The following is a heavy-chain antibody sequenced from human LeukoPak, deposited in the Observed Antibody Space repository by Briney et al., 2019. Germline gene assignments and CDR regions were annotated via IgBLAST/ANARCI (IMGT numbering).Heavy chain of an antibody. CDR1: GGSISNFY. V-gene: IGHV4-59*08. Sequence: SETLSLTCTVSGGSISNFYWSWIRQPPGKRLEWIGYIYDTGSTKNNPPLKSRVTMSVGTSKNQFSLKMYSVTAADTAIYYCARHRRSDADAFDIWGQGTVVSVSS. CDR3: ARHRRSDADAFDI. CDR2: IYDTGST. J-gene: IGHJ3*02.